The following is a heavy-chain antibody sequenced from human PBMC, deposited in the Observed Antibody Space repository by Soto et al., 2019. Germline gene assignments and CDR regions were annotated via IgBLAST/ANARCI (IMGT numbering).Heavy chain of an antibody. Sequence: PGGSLRLSCAASGFTFSSDSMNWVRQAPGKGLEWVSYISSSSSTIYYADSVKDRFTISRDNAKNSLYLQMNSLRAEDTAVYYCARRGSGSYYIRQSYYYYMDVWGKGTTVTVSS. D-gene: IGHD3-10*01. CDR1: GFTFSSDS. CDR3: ARRGSGSYYIRQSYYYYMDV. CDR2: ISSSSSTI. J-gene: IGHJ6*03. V-gene: IGHV3-48*01.